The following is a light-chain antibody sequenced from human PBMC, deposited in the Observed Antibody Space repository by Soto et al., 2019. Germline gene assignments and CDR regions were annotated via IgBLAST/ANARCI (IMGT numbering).Light chain of an antibody. V-gene: IGKV1-39*01. Sequence: DIQMTQSPSSLSASVGDRVTITCRASQSISSYLNWYQQKPGKAPKLLIYAASSFQSGVPSRFSGSGSGTDVTLTISSPQPDYFAPYYYQHSYSTPPYTCGQGIELEIK. CDR2: AAS. CDR3: QHSYSTPPYT. CDR1: QSISSY. J-gene: IGKJ2*01.